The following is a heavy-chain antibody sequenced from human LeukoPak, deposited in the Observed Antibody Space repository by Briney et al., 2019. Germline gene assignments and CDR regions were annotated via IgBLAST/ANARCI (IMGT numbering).Heavy chain of an antibody. D-gene: IGHD3-22*01. CDR1: GYTFTGYY. J-gene: IGHJ3*02. V-gene: IGHV1-2*04. CDR3: ARDRDPHYYDSSGPVRYAFDI. Sequence: ASVKVSCKASGYTFTGYYMHWVRQAPGQGLEWMGWINPNSGGTNYAQKFQGWVTMTRDTSISTAYMELSRLRPDDTAVYYCARDRDPHYYDSSGPVRYAFDIWGQGTMVTVSS. CDR2: INPNSGGT.